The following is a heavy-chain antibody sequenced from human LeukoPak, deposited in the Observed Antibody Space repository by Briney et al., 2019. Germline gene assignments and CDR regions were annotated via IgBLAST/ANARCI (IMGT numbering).Heavy chain of an antibody. V-gene: IGHV1-46*01. CDR2: INPSGGST. CDR1: GYTFTGYY. Sequence: ASVKVSCKASGYTFTGYYMHWVRQAPGQGLEWMGIINPSGGSTSYAQKFQGRVTMTRDTSTSTVYMELSSLRSEDTAVYYCARGGWNTADGGWYYYGMDVWGQGTTVTVSS. J-gene: IGHJ6*02. D-gene: IGHD5-18*01. CDR3: ARGGWNTADGGWYYYGMDV.